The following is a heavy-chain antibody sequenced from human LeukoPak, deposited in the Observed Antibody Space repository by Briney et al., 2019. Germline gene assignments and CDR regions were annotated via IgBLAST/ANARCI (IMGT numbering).Heavy chain of an antibody. J-gene: IGHJ4*02. Sequence: PSETLSLTCAVSGGSISGNYWTWIRQSPGRGLEYIGHIYYNGRADYNPSLKSRVTISVDTSRNQFSLKLNSVTAADTAVYFCARWCCSSGTCYHLDYWGQGTLVTVSS. V-gene: IGHV4-59*01. CDR3: ARWCCSSGTCYHLDY. CDR1: GGSISGNY. D-gene: IGHD2-2*01. CDR2: IYYNGRA.